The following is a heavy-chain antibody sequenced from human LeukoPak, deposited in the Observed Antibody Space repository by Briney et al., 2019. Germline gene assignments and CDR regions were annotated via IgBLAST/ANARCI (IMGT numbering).Heavy chain of an antibody. CDR3: AKGLEGSGWYESWFDP. D-gene: IGHD6-19*01. CDR2: ISYDGSNK. Sequence: PGGSLRLSCAASGFTFSSYGMHWVRQATGKGLEWVAVISYDGSNKYYADSVKGPFTISRDNSKNTPYLQMNSLRAEDTAMYYCAKGLEGSGWYESWFDPWGQGTLVTVSS. V-gene: IGHV3-30*18. J-gene: IGHJ5*02. CDR1: GFTFSSYG.